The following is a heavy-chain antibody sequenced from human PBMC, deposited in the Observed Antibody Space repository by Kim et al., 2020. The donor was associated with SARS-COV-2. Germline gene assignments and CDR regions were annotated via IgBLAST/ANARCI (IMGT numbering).Heavy chain of an antibody. J-gene: IGHJ4*02. V-gene: IGHV3-30*04. D-gene: IGHD3-16*02. CDR1: GFTFSSYA. CDR3: ARDHNDYVWGSYRSRSRGFFDY. CDR2: ISYDGSNK. Sequence: GGSLRLSCAASGFTFSSYAMHWVRQAPGKGLEWVAVISYDGSNKYYADSVKGRFTISRDNSKNTLYLQMNSLRAEDTAVYYCARDHNDYVWGSYRSRSRGFFDYWGQGTLVTVAS.